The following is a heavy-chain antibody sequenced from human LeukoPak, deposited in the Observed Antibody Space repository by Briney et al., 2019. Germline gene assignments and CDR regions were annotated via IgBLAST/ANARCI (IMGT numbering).Heavy chain of an antibody. CDR3: ARGRYCSGGSCYSRAREIAVY. D-gene: IGHD2-15*01. V-gene: IGHV4-59*01. J-gene: IGHJ4*02. Sequence: SETLSLTCTVPGGSISSYYWSWIRQPPGKGLEWIGYIYYSGSTNYNPSLKSRVTISVDTSKNQFSLKLSSVTAADTAVYYCARGRYCSGGSCYSRAREIAVYWGQGTLVTVSS. CDR2: IYYSGST. CDR1: GGSISSYY.